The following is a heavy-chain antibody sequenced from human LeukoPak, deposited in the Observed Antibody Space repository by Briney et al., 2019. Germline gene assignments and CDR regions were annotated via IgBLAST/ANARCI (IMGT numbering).Heavy chain of an antibody. Sequence: GGSLRLSCAASGFTFSSYWMSWVRQAPGKGLEWVANIKQDGSEKYYVDSVKGRFTISRDNAKNSLYLQMNSLRAEDTAVYYCARVEYSNYDSFDYWGQGTLVTVSS. J-gene: IGHJ4*02. D-gene: IGHD4-11*01. V-gene: IGHV3-7*01. CDR1: GFTFSSYW. CDR3: ARVEYSNYDSFDY. CDR2: IKQDGSEK.